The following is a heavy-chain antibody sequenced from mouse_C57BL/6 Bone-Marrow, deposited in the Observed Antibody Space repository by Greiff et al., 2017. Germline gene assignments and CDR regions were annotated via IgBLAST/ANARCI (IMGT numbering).Heavy chain of an antibody. D-gene: IGHD1-1*01. V-gene: IGHV1-80*01. CDR3: ARGGYYGSSFAY. Sequence: QVQLKQSGAELVKPGDSVKISCKASGYAFSSYWMNWVKQRPGKGLEWIGQIYPGDGDTNYNGKFKGKAPLTADKSSSTSYMQLSSLTSEDSAVYFCARGGYYGSSFAYWGQGTLVTVSA. CDR1: GYAFSSYW. CDR2: IYPGDGDT. J-gene: IGHJ3*01.